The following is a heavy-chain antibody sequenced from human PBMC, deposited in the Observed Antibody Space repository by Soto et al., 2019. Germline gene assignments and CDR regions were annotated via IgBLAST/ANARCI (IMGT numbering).Heavy chain of an antibody. CDR3: ARDIGSYAYGEGY. CDR2: VYSTGTT. J-gene: IGHJ4*02. D-gene: IGHD3-10*01. CDR1: GGSINSYW. Sequence: LSLTCSVSGGSINSYWWSWIRQPAGKGLEWIGRVYSTGTTDYNPSLNSRATMSVETSKNQFSLKLTSVTAADTAVYYCARDIGSYAYGEGYWGQGIQVTVS. V-gene: IGHV4-4*07.